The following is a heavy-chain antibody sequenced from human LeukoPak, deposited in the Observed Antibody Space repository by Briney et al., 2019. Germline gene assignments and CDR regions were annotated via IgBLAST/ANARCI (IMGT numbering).Heavy chain of an antibody. Sequence: PSETLSLTCTVSGGSISSYYWSWIRQPPGKGLEWIGYIYYSGSTNYNPSLKSRVTISVDTSKNQFSLKLSSVTAADTAVYYCARVSAGGYCSSTSCTEGMDVWGQGTTVTVSS. CDR2: IYYSGST. CDR3: ARVSAGGYCSSTSCTEGMDV. V-gene: IGHV4-59*01. CDR1: GGSISSYY. J-gene: IGHJ6*02. D-gene: IGHD2-2*01.